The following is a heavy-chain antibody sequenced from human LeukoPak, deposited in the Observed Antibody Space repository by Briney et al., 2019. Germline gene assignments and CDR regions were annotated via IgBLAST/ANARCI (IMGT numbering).Heavy chain of an antibody. V-gene: IGHV3-7*01. D-gene: IGHD3-10*01. CDR3: ARGFVEFRGASDY. Sequence: GGSLRLSCAASEFTFSNYWMSWVRQAPGKGLEWVANIKFDGSEIFYVDSVKGRFTISRDNAKNSLYLQMDSLRGEDTAVYYCARGFVEFRGASDYWGQGTLVTVSS. CDR1: EFTFSNYW. CDR2: IKFDGSEI. J-gene: IGHJ4*02.